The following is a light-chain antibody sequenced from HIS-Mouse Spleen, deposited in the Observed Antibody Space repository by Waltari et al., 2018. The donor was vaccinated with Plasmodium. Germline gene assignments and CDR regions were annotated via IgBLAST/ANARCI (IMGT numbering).Light chain of an antibody. J-gene: IGKJ2*01. Sequence: DIQLTQSPSFLSASVGDRVTITSRASQGISSYLAWYQQKPGKAPKLLFYAASTLQSGVPSRFIGSGSGTEFTLTISSLQPEDFATYYCQQLNSYPYTFGQGTKLEIK. V-gene: IGKV1-9*01. CDR2: AAS. CDR1: QGISSY. CDR3: QQLNSYPYT.